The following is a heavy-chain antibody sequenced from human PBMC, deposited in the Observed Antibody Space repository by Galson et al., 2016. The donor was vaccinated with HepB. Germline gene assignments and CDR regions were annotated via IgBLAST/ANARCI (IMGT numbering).Heavy chain of an antibody. CDR2: ITGGAGTT. Sequence: SLRLSCAASDFSFRSYAMAWVRQAPGKGLEWVSTITGGAGTTFYADSVKGRFSISRDNSKNTLHLQITGLRAEATAVYYCARAAGGVMGSYYFDYWGQGTMLSVSS. V-gene: IGHV3-23*01. J-gene: IGHJ4*03. D-gene: IGHD3-16*01. CDR3: ARAAGGVMGSYYFDY. CDR1: DFSFRSYA.